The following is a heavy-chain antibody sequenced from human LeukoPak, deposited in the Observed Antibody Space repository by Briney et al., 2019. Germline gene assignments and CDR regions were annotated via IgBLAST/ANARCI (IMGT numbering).Heavy chain of an antibody. J-gene: IGHJ4*02. CDR2: IYNSGST. Sequence: SETLTLTCTVSGGSISTYFWSWMRQHPGQGLEWIGYIYNSGSTNYNPSLKSRVTISVDTSKNQFSLNLSSVTAADTAIYYCARDRGGGNYHFDYWGQGTLVTVSS. V-gene: IGHV4-59*01. CDR1: GGSISTYF. CDR3: ARDRGGGNYHFDY. D-gene: IGHD1-26*01.